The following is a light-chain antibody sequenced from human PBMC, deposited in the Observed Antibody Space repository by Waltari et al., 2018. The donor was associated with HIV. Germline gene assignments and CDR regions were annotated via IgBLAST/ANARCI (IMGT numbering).Light chain of an antibody. J-gene: IGLJ3*02. CDR2: QDY. V-gene: IGLV3-1*01. Sequence: SYEVTQPPSVAVSPGQTASITRSGYEFGDKYTCWSQQKPGQSPLLVIYQDYKRPSGIPERFSASSSGHTATLTISGTLPMDEADYYCQAWGSTTSGVFGRGTKLTVL. CDR3: QAWGSTTSGV. CDR1: EFGDKY.